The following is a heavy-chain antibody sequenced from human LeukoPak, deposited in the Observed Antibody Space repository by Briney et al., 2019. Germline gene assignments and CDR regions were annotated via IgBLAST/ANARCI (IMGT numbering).Heavy chain of an antibody. D-gene: IGHD3-22*01. Sequence: ASVTVSCKASGYTFTGYYMHWVRQAPGQGLEWMGWINPNSGGTNYAQKFQGRVTMTRDTSISTAYMELSRLRADDTAVYYCARERTTYYYDSSGYSNDAFDIWGQGTMVTVSS. CDR2: INPNSGGT. V-gene: IGHV1-2*02. J-gene: IGHJ3*02. CDR3: ARERTTYYYDSSGYSNDAFDI. CDR1: GYTFTGYY.